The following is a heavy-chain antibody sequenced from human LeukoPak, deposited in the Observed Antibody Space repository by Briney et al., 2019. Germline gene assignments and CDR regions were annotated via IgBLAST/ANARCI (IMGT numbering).Heavy chain of an antibody. Sequence: GASVKVSCKASGYTFTSCYMQWVRQAPGQGLEWMGIINPSGGSTSYAQKFQGRVTMTRDTSTSTVYMDLSSLRSEDTAVYYCAREGRKDGGENDSSLDYWGQGTLVTVSS. CDR3: AREGRKDGGENDSSLDY. V-gene: IGHV1-46*01. D-gene: IGHD4-23*01. CDR1: GYTFTSCY. J-gene: IGHJ4*02. CDR2: INPSGGST.